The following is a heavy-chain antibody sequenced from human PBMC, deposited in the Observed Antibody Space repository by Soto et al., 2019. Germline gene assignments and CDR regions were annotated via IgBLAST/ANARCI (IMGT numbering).Heavy chain of an antibody. CDR3: ARDRYDPWLVSRPDLGGEIDY. CDR2: IWYDGSNK. Sequence: QVQLVESGGGVVQPGRSLRLSCAASGFTFSSYGMHWVRQAPGKGLEWVAVIWYDGSNKYYADSVKGRFTISRDNSKNTLYRQMNSLRAEDTAVYYCARDRYDPWLVSRPDLGGEIDYWGQGTLVTVSS. CDR1: GFTFSSYG. J-gene: IGHJ4*02. D-gene: IGHD6-19*01. V-gene: IGHV3-33*01.